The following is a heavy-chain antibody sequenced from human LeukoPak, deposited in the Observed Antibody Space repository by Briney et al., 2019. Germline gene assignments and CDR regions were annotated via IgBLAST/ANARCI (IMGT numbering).Heavy chain of an antibody. CDR1: GFTVSSNY. J-gene: IGHJ4*02. D-gene: IGHD3-10*01. Sequence: GGSLRLSCAASGFTVSSNYMSWVRQAPGKGVEWVSVIYSGGSTYYSDTVKGRFTISRDNSKNTLYLQMNSLRAEDTAVYYCARDRGPYYYGSGSQPFDYWGQGTLVTVSS. CDR2: IYSGGST. CDR3: ARDRGPYYYGSGSQPFDY. V-gene: IGHV3-53*01.